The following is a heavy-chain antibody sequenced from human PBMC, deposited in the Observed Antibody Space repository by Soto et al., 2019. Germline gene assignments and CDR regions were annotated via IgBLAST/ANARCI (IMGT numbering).Heavy chain of an antibody. J-gene: IGHJ4*02. CDR2: ISGSGGST. D-gene: IGHD5-12*01. CDR3: AKDLCGYSGYDYSDY. CDR1: GFTFSSYA. V-gene: IGHV3-23*01. Sequence: EVQLLESGGGLVQPGGSLRLSCAASGFTFSSYAMSWVRQAPGKGLEWVSAISGSGGSTYYADSVKGRFPISRDNSKNTLYLQMNSLRAEDTAVYYCAKDLCGYSGYDYSDYWGQGTLVTVSS.